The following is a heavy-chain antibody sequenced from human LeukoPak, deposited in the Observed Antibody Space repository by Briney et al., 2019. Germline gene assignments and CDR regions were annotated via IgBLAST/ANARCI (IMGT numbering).Heavy chain of an antibody. D-gene: IGHD2-15*01. J-gene: IGHJ1*01. V-gene: IGHV1-18*01. CDR2: ISAYNDNT. CDR3: ARAADNVAATRYFQH. Sequence: ASVKVSCKASGGTFSSYGISWVRQAPGQGLEWMGWISAYNDNTNYAQNLQGRVTMTTDTSTSTAYMELRSLRSDDTAVYYCARAADNVAATRYFQHWGQGTLVTVSS. CDR1: GGTFSSYG.